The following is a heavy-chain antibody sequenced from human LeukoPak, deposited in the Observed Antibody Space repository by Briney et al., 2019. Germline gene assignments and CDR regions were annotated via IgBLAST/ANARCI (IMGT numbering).Heavy chain of an antibody. CDR1: GGSISSGSHY. J-gene: IGHJ4*02. Sequence: SETLSLTCTVSGGSISSGSHYWSWIRQPAGKGLEWIGRIYTSGRTNYNPSLKSRVTISIDMSKKQFSLKLSSVTAADTAVYHCASTYYDPLTGYYSGGGPFDSWGQGTLVTVSS. D-gene: IGHD3-9*01. V-gene: IGHV4-61*02. CDR3: ASTYYDPLTGYYSGGGPFDS. CDR2: IYTSGRT.